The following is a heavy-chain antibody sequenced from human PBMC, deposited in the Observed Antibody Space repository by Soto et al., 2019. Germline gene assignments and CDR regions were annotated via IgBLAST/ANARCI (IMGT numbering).Heavy chain of an antibody. CDR3: ARDPPRYSGYDFAFDI. D-gene: IGHD5-12*01. J-gene: IGHJ3*02. V-gene: IGHV3-7*01. CDR1: GFTFSSYW. Sequence: GGSLRLSCAASGFTFSSYWMSWVRQAPGKGLEWVANIKQDGSEKYYVDSVKGRFTISRDNAKNSLYLQMNSLRAEDTAVYYCARDPPRYSGYDFAFDIWGQGTMVT. CDR2: IKQDGSEK.